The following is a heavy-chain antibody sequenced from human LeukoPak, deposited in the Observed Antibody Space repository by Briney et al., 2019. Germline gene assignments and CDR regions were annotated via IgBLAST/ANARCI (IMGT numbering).Heavy chain of an antibody. Sequence: PSETLSLTCTVSGGSISSNSYYWGWIRQPAGKGLEWIGRIYTSGSTNYNPSLKSRVTMSVDTSKNQFSLKLSSVTAADTAVYFCARGRASSSTWYSTYYYYFYMDVWGKGTTVTVSS. CDR1: GGSISSNSYY. V-gene: IGHV4-61*02. D-gene: IGHD6-13*01. J-gene: IGHJ6*03. CDR2: IYTSGST. CDR3: ARGRASSSTWYSTYYYYFYMDV.